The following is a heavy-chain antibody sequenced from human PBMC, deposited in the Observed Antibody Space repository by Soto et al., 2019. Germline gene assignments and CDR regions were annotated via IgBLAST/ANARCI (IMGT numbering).Heavy chain of an antibody. CDR2: IYPGDSDT. Sequence: GGSLKISCQGSGYSCTSYWIGWERQMRGKGLEWMGIIYPGDSDTRYSPSLQGQVTISADKSISTAYLLGSSMKASDTASHCGVYCTSWCRYVQGIRYWGQGTSVTVSS. J-gene: IGHJ4*02. V-gene: IGHV5-51*01. CDR1: GYSCTSYW. D-gene: IGHD2-8*01. CDR3: VYCTSWCRYVQGIRY.